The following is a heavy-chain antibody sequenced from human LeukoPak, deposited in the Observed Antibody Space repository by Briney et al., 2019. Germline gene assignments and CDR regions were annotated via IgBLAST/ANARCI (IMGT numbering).Heavy chain of an antibody. D-gene: IGHD3-10*02. V-gene: IGHV3-11*04. J-gene: IGHJ6*04. CDR1: GGSFSGYF. Sequence: LSLTCAVYGGSFSGYFWTWIRQAPGKGLEWVSYISSSGSTIYYADSVKGRFTISRDNAKNSLYLQMNSLRAEDTAVYYCAELGITMIGGVWGKGTTVTISS. CDR3: AELGITMIGGV. CDR2: ISSSGSTI.